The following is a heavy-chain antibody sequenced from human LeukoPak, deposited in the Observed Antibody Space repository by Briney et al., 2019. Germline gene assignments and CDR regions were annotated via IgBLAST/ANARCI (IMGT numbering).Heavy chain of an antibody. CDR2: IYYSGST. V-gene: IGHV4-59*08. Sequence: SETPSLTCTVSGGSISSYYWSWIRQPPGKGLEWIGYIYYSGSTNYNPSLKSRVTISVDTSKNQFSLKLSSVTAADTAVYYCASPGIDGYNGLGYWGQGTLVTVSS. D-gene: IGHD5-12*01. CDR1: GGSISSYY. CDR3: ASPGIDGYNGLGY. J-gene: IGHJ4*02.